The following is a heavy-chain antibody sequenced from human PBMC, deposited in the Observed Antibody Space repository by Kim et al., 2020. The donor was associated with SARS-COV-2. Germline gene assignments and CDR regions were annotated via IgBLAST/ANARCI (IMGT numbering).Heavy chain of an antibody. V-gene: IGHV3-11*01. J-gene: IGHJ4*02. CDR3: ARDPTTTRRDYGYNN. Sequence: SVKGRITISRDNAKNSLYLQMNSLRAEDTAVYYCARDPTTTRRDYGYNNWGQGTLVTVSS. D-gene: IGHD5-18*01.